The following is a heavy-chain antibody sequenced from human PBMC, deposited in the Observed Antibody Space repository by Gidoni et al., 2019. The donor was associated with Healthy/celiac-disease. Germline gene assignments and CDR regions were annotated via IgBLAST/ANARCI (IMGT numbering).Heavy chain of an antibody. CDR1: GYSFTSYW. CDR2: IYPGDSDT. V-gene: IGHV5-51*03. J-gene: IGHJ3*02. CDR3: ARLPVVTPDAFDI. Sequence: EVQLVQSGAEVKKQGESLPISCKRSGYSFTSYWIGWVRQMPGQGLDGMGIIYPGDSDTRYSPSFQGQVTISADKSISTAYLQWSSLKASDTAMYYCARLPVVTPDAFDIWGQGTMVTVSS. D-gene: IGHD2-21*02.